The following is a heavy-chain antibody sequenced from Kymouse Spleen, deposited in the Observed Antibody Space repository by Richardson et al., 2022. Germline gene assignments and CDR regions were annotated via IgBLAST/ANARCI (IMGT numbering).Heavy chain of an antibody. CDR1: GFTFSSYG. CDR3: ARRDNWNYSLTGTDYGMDV. D-gene: IGHD1-7*01. Sequence: QVQLVESGGGVVQPGRSLRLSCAASGFTFSSYGMHWVRQAPGKGLEWVAVIWYDGSNKYYADSVKGRFTISRDNSKNTLYLQMNSLRAEDTAVYYCARRDNWNYSLTGTDYGMDVWGQGTTVTVSS. V-gene: IGHV3-33*01. J-gene: IGHJ6*02. CDR2: IWYDGSNK.